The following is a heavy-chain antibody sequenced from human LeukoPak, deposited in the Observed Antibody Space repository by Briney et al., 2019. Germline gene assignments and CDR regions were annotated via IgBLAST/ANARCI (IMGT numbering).Heavy chain of an antibody. D-gene: IGHD5-18*01. V-gene: IGHV4-59*01. CDR2: IYYSGST. CDR3: ARSGYSYGADAFDI. J-gene: IGHJ3*02. Sequence: SETLSLTCIVSGGSISSYYWSWIRQPPGKGLEWIGYIYYSGSTNYNPSLKSRVTISVATSKNQFSLKLSSVTAADTAVYCCARSGYSYGADAFDIWGQGTMVTVSS. CDR1: GGSISSYY.